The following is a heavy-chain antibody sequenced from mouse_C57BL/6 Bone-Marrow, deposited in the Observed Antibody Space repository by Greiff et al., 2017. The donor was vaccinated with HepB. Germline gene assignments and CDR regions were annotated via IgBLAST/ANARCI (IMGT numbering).Heavy chain of an antibody. D-gene: IGHD1-1*01. V-gene: IGHV1-69*01. J-gene: IGHJ4*01. Sequence: VQLQQPGAELVMPGASVKLSCKASGYTFTSYWMHWVKQRPGQGLEWIGEIDPSDSYNNYNQKFKGKSTLTVDKSSSTAYMQLSSLTSEDSAVYYWSRRDYYGSSSYAMDYWGQGTSVTVSS. CDR3: SRRDYYGSSSYAMDY. CDR2: IDPSDSYN. CDR1: GYTFTSYW.